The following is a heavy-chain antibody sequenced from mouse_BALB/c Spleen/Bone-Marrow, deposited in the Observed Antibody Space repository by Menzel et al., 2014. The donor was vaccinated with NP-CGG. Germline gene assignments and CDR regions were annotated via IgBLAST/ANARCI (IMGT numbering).Heavy chain of an antibody. CDR3: ARQLGPPYAMAY. J-gene: IGHJ4*01. Sequence: QAQLQQSGAELVRPGTSVKVSCKASGYAFTNYLIEWVKQRPGQGLEWIGVINPGSGGTNYNEKFKGKATLTADKSSSTAYMQLSSLTSDDSAVYFCARQLGPPYAMAYWGHGTSVTASS. CDR2: INPGSGGT. D-gene: IGHD3-1*01. CDR1: GYAFTNYL. V-gene: IGHV1-54*01.